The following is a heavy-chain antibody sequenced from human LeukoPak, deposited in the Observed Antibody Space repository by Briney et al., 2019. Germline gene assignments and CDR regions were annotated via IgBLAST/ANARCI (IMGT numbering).Heavy chain of an antibody. CDR2: ISGSSSYI. V-gene: IGHV3-21*01. J-gene: IGHJ4*02. CDR3: ARGVTAYDSSGYYY. Sequence: GGSLRLSCAASGFTFSSYEMNWVRQAPGKGLEWVSSISGSSSYIYYADSVKGRFTISRDNAKNSLYLQMNSLRAEDTAVYYCARGVTAYDSSGYYYWGQGTQVTVSS. CDR1: GFTFSSYE. D-gene: IGHD3-22*01.